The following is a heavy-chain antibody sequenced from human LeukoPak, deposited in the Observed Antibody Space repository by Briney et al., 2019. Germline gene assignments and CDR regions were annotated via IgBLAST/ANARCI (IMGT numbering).Heavy chain of an antibody. D-gene: IGHD1-1*01. CDR3: ARYVPVRTGTTRASFDY. Sequence: SETLSLTCAVSGGSISSSNWWSWIRQPPGKGLEWIGEISHSGTTNCDPSLKSRINMSIDTSRSQFSLNLRSVTAADTAVYYCARYVPVRTGTTRASFDYWGLGTLVTVSS. V-gene: IGHV4-4*02. CDR2: ISHSGTT. J-gene: IGHJ4*02. CDR1: GGSISSSNW.